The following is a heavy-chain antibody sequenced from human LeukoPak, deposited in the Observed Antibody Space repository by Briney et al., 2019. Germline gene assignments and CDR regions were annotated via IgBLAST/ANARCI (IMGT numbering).Heavy chain of an antibody. J-gene: IGHJ5*02. D-gene: IGHD2-8*02. V-gene: IGHV1-69*05. Sequence: SVKVSCKASGGTFSSYAISWVRQAPGQGLEWMGRIIPIFGTANYAQKFQGRVTITTDESTSTAYMELSSLRSEDTAVYYCARDLLPGGGGVDNWFDPWGQGTLVTVSS. CDR2: IIPIFGTA. CDR3: ARDLLPGGGGVDNWFDP. CDR1: GGTFSSYA.